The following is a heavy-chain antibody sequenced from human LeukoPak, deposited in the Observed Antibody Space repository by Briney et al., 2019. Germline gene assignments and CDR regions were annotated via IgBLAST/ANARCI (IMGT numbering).Heavy chain of an antibody. CDR1: VFTFGTYC. J-gene: IGHJ4*02. CDR3: ARDRSEYYDDSGYRPLEY. V-gene: IGHV3-7*04. D-gene: IGHD3-22*01. Sequence: GGSLRLSCAPSVFTFGTYCMTCVPHSPGKGLEWVTNIKQEGSTEYYEDSVEGRFTVSRDNAKNSLYLQMNSLRAEDTAVYYCARDRSEYYDDSGYRPLEYWGQGKLVTVSS. CDR2: IKQEGSTE.